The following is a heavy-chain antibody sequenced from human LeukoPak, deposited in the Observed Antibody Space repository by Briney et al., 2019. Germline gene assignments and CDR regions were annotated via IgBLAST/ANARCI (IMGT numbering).Heavy chain of an antibody. CDR1: GFTFSSYG. V-gene: IGHV3-30*18. Sequence: GGSLRLSCAASGFTFSSYGMHWVRQAPGKGLEWVAVISYDGSNKYYAGSVKGRFTISRDNSKNTLYLQMNSLRAEDTAVYYCAKDHLDYYYDSSGHPFDYWGQGTLVTVSS. CDR3: AKDHLDYYYDSSGHPFDY. D-gene: IGHD3-22*01. J-gene: IGHJ4*02. CDR2: ISYDGSNK.